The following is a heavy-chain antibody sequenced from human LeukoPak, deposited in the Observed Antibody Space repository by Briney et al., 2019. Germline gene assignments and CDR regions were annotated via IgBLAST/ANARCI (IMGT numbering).Heavy chain of an antibody. CDR2: IIPIFGTA. V-gene: IGHV1-69*05. D-gene: IGHD1-7*01. CDR3: ARGSGTTSWYYYYMDV. CDR1: GGTFSSCA. J-gene: IGHJ6*03. Sequence: SVKVSCKASGGTFSSCAISWVRQAPGQGLEWMGGIIPIFGTANYAQKFQGRVTITTDESTSTAYMELSSLRSEDTAVYYCARGSGTTSWYYYYMDVWGKGTTVTVSS.